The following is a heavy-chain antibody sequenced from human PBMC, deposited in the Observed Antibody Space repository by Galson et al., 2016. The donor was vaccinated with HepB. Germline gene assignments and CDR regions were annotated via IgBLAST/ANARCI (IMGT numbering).Heavy chain of an antibody. CDR2: ISDSGGST. J-gene: IGHJ4*02. CDR1: GFTFSNYA. D-gene: IGHD6-19*01. V-gene: IGHV3-23*01. Sequence: SLRLSCAASGFTFSNYAMSWVRQAPGKGLEWVSGISDSGGSTYFADSVMGRFTISRDNSKNTLYLQMNSLRVDDTAVYYCAKEISVAGVNGLPSDYWGQGTLVTVSS. CDR3: AKEISVAGVNGLPSDY.